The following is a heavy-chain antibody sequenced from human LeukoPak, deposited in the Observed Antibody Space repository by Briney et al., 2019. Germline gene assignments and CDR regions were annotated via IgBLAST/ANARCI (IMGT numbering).Heavy chain of an antibody. V-gene: IGHV3-23*01. D-gene: IGHD3-10*02. J-gene: IGHJ5*02. CDR3: AKLGVRGVIQPIGS. Sequence: GGSLRLSCAASGFTFSSYAMSWVRQAPGKGLEWVSAISGSGGSTYYADSVKGRVTISRDNSKNPLYLQMNSLGAEDKAVYYCAKLGVRGVIQPIGSWGPGTLVTVSS. CDR2: ISGSGGST. CDR1: GFTFSSYA.